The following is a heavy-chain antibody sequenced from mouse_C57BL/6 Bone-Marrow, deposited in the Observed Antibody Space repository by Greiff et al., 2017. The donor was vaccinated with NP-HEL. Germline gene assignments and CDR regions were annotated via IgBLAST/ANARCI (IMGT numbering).Heavy chain of an antibody. V-gene: IGHV1-50*01. D-gene: IGHD3-2*02. CDR3: ARGRGSGLFAY. CDR2: LDPSDSYT. CDR1: GYTFTSYW. Sequence: QVQLQQPGAELVKPGASVKLSCKASGYTFTSYWMQWVKQRPGQGLEWIGALDPSDSYTNYNQKFKGKATLTVDTSSSTAYMHLSSLTSEDSAGYCCARGRGSGLFAYWGRGTRVTVSA. J-gene: IGHJ3*01.